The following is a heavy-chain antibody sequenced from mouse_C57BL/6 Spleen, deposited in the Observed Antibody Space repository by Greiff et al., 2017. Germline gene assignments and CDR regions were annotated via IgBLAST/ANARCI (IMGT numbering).Heavy chain of an antibody. CDR3: ARKRRVYDYDDAMDY. V-gene: IGHV1-50*01. CDR2: IEPSDSYT. D-gene: IGHD2-4*01. CDR1: GYTFTSYW. J-gene: IGHJ4*01. Sequence: QVQLQQPGAELVKPGASVKLSCKASGYTFTSYWMQWVKQRPGQGLEWIGEIEPSDSYTNYNQKFKGKATLTLDTSSRTAYMQLSSLTSEDSAVYYCARKRRVYDYDDAMDYWGQGTSVTVSS.